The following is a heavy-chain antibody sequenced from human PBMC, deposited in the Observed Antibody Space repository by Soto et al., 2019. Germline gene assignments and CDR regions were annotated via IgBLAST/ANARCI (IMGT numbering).Heavy chain of an antibody. J-gene: IGHJ4*02. CDR3: ARHSGKYYYGSGSDSYFDY. Sequence: SETLSLTCTVSGGSISSGGYYWSWIRQHPGKGLEWIGYIYYSGSTYYNPSLKSRVTISVDTSKNQLSLKLSSVTAAVTAVYYFARHSGKYYYGSGSDSYFDYWGQGTLVTVSS. V-gene: IGHV4-31*03. D-gene: IGHD3-10*01. CDR2: IYYSGST. CDR1: GGSISSGGYY.